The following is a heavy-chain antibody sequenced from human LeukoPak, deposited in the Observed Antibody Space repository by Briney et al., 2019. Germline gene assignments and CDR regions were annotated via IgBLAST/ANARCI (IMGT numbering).Heavy chain of an antibody. D-gene: IGHD3-16*01. Sequence: GGSLRLSCAASGFTFSSYWMSWVRQAPGKGLEWVANIKQDGSEKYYVDSVKSRFTISRDNAKNSLYLQMNSLRAEDTAVYYCARGRVGVHYYYYYMDVWGKGTTVTISS. J-gene: IGHJ6*03. V-gene: IGHV3-7*01. CDR3: ARGRVGVHYYYYYMDV. CDR1: GFTFSSYW. CDR2: IKQDGSEK.